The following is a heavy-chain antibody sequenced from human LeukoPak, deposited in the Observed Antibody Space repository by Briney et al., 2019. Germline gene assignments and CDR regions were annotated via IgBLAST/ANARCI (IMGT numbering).Heavy chain of an antibody. CDR1: GYSISSGYY. CDR2: IYHSGST. CDR3: ASIELLWFGELGVDY. J-gene: IGHJ4*02. D-gene: IGHD3-10*01. Sequence: SETLSLTCTVSGYSISSGYYWGWIRQPPGKGLEWIGSIYHSGSTYYNPSLKSRVTISVDTSKNQFSLKLSSVTAADTAVYYCASIELLWFGELGVDYWGQGTLVTVSS. V-gene: IGHV4-38-2*02.